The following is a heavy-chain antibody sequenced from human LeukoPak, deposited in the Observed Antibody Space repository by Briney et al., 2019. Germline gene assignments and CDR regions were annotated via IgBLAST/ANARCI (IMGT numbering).Heavy chain of an antibody. CDR3: ANEYSKGDV. Sequence: PGGSLSLSCAASGYTFRNYVMRWVRQAPGKGLEWVSSISDNGGHTYYADSVKGRFTISRDNSQNTLYLQMNSLRVEDAAVYYCANEYSKGDVWGQGTMVTVSS. D-gene: IGHD1-26*01. CDR1: GYTFRNYV. V-gene: IGHV3-23*01. J-gene: IGHJ3*01. CDR2: ISDNGGHT.